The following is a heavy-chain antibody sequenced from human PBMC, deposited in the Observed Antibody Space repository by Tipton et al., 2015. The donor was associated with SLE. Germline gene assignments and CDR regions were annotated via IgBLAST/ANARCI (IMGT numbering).Heavy chain of an antibody. J-gene: IGHJ5*02. V-gene: IGHV4-4*07. CDR3: ARVVWDWSQLEGDWFGP. D-gene: IGHD3/OR15-3a*01. CDR2: IYTSGST. Sequence: TLSLTCTVSGGSISSYYWSWIRQPAGKGLEWIGRIYTSGSTNYNPSLKSRVTMSVDTSKNQFSLKLSSVTAADTAVYYCARVVWDWSQLEGDWFGPWGQGTLVTVSS. CDR1: GGSISSYY.